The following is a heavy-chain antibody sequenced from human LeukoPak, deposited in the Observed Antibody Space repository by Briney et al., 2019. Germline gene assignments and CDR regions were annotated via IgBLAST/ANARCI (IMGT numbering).Heavy chain of an antibody. CDR2: IYPGDSDT. CDR1: GYSFTNYW. Sequence: GESLKISCKGSGYSFTNYWIGWVRQMPGKGLEWMGIIYPGDSDTRYSPSFQGQVTVSADKSINTAYLQWSSLKASDTAMYYCARDPYSESYSKSPHYYYYMDVWGTGTTVTVSS. J-gene: IGHJ6*03. CDR3: ARDPYSESYSKSPHYYYYMDV. D-gene: IGHD1-26*01. V-gene: IGHV5-51*01.